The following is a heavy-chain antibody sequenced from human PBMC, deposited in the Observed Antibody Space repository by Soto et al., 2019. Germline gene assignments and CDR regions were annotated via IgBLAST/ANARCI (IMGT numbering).Heavy chain of an antibody. D-gene: IGHD3-22*01. J-gene: IGHJ4*02. CDR2: IYYTGTT. CDR3: ARRGGYYQAFDS. V-gene: IGHV4-59*08. Sequence: QVQLQESGPGLVKPSETLSLTCTVSGGSISGDYWSWIRQSPGKGLEWIGYIYYTGTTKYNPSLKSRLTISVDTSKNQFSLKLSSVTAADTAVYYCARRGGYYQAFDSWGQGTLVTVAS. CDR1: GGSISGDY.